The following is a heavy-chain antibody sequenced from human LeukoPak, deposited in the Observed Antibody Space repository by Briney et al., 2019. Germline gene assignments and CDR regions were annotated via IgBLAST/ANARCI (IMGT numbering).Heavy chain of an antibody. CDR2: ISAYNGNT. J-gene: IGHJ5*02. V-gene: IGHV1-18*01. CDR1: GYAFTSYG. Sequence: ASVKVSCKASGYAFTSYGISWVRQAPGQGLEWMGWISAYNGNTNYAQKLQGRVTMTTDTSTSTAYMELRSLRSDDTAVYYCARGPRRSGYNWFDPWGQGTLVTVSS. CDR3: ARGPRRSGYNWFDP.